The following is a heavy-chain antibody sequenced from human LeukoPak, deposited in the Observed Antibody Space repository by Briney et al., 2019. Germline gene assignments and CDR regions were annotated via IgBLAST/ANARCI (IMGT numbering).Heavy chain of an antibody. CDR2: MNQDGSER. CDR3: AKVANYYDSSGYYDY. Sequence: GGSLRLSCAASGFTFSSYWMSWVRQAPGKGLERVAHMNQDGSERYYVDSVRGRFTISRDNAKNSLYLQMNSLRAEDTALYYCAKVANYYDSSGYYDYWGQGTLVTVSS. J-gene: IGHJ4*02. D-gene: IGHD3-22*01. V-gene: IGHV3-7*03. CDR1: GFTFSSYW.